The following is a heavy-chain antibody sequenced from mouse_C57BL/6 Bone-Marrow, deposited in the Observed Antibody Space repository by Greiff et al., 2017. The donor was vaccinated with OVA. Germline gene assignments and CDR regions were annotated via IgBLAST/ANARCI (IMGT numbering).Heavy chain of an antibody. Sequence: QVQLQQPGAELVRPGPSVKLSCKASGYTFTNYWMHWVKQRPGQGLEWIGVIAPSDSYINYNQKFKGRATLTVDKSSSTAYMHLSSLTSEDSAVYYWAHYGSRLYLLYRSQGTALTVSS. V-gene: IGHV1-59*01. CDR2: IAPSDSYI. D-gene: IGHD1-1*01. CDR1: GYTFTNYW. CDR3: AHYGSRLYLLY. J-gene: IGHJ2*01.